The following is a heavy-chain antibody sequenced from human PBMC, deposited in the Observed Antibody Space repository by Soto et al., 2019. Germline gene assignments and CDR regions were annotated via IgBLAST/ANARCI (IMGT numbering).Heavy chain of an antibody. J-gene: IGHJ5*02. Sequence: QITLKESGPTQVKPTQTLTLTCTFSGFSLRTTGVGVGWIRQPPGKALEWLGIIYWDDDKRYKPSLKTRLTITKDTSKNQVVLTMTNMDPVDTAAYYCAHRRGADIFDPWGQGILVTVSS. CDR3: AHRRGADIFDP. D-gene: IGHD1-26*01. V-gene: IGHV2-5*02. CDR2: IYWDDDK. CDR1: GFSLRTTGVG.